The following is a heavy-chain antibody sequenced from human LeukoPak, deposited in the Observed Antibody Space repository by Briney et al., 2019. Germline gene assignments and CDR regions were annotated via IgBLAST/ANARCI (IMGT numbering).Heavy chain of an antibody. Sequence: PSETLSLTCTVSGGSISSYYWSWIQQPPGKGLEWIGYIYYSGSTNYNPSLKSRVTISVDTSKNQFSLKLSSVAAADTAVYYCARRPNFRSGYYDSSGYYNWYFDLWGRGTLVTVSS. V-gene: IGHV4-59*01. D-gene: IGHD3-22*01. J-gene: IGHJ2*01. CDR2: IYYSGST. CDR3: ARRPNFRSGYYDSSGYYNWYFDL. CDR1: GGSISSYY.